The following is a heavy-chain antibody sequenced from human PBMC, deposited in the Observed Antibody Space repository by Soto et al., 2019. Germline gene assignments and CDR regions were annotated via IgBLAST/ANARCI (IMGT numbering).Heavy chain of an antibody. D-gene: IGHD6-6*01. V-gene: IGHV3-74*01. CDR1: GFSFTTNW. CDR2: LHSDGITT. CDR3: SREEYVSSWPPLDY. J-gene: IGHJ4*02. Sequence: GGSLRLSCAASGFSFTTNWMHWVRQPPGKGLVWVSRLHSDGITTNYADSVKGRFTISRDDAKNTLYLQMSGLRADDTAVYYCSREEYVSSWPPLDYWGQGTLVTVSS.